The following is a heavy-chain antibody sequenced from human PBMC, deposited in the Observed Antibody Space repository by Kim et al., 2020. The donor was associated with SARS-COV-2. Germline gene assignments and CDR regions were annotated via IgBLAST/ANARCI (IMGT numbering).Heavy chain of an antibody. CDR3: ARDQGPPYYDILTGSAGYYYGMDV. J-gene: IGHJ6*02. Sequence: GGSLRLSCAASGFTFSSYGMHWVRQAPGKGLEWVAVIWYDGSNKYYADSVKGRFTISRDNSKNTLYLQMNSLRAEDTAVYYCARDQGPPYYDILTGSAGYYYGMDVWGQGTTVTVSS. D-gene: IGHD3-9*01. CDR1: GFTFSSYG. CDR2: IWYDGSNK. V-gene: IGHV3-33*08.